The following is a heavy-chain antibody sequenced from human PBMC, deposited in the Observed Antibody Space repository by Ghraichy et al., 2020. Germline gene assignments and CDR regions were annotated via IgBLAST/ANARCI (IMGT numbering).Heavy chain of an antibody. Sequence: SETLSLTCAISGDSVSSNSAAWNWIRQSPSRGLEWLGRTYYRSKWYNDYAVSVKSRITINPDTSKNQFSLQLNSVTPEDTAVYYCARTQYYYDSSGYYYVDYWGQGTLVTVSS. D-gene: IGHD3-22*01. J-gene: IGHJ4*02. CDR1: GDSVSSNSAA. CDR3: ARTQYYYDSSGYYYVDY. V-gene: IGHV6-1*01. CDR2: TYYRSKWYN.